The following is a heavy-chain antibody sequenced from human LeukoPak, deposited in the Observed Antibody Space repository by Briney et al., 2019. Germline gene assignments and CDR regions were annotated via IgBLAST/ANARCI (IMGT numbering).Heavy chain of an antibody. J-gene: IGHJ4*02. CDR3: ARSTSSFDS. Sequence: PSETLSLTCTVSGVSVSSDSYYWTWIRQPPGKGLEWIGYIYHSGPTNYNPSLKSRVTISVDTSKNHFSLRLDSVTAADTALYFCARSTSSFDSWGQGTRVTVSS. CDR1: GVSVSSDSYY. V-gene: IGHV4-61*03. D-gene: IGHD6-19*01. CDR2: IYHSGPT.